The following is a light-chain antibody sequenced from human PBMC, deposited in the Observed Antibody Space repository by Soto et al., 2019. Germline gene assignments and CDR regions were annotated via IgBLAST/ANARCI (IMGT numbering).Light chain of an antibody. Sequence: EFVLTHSPATLSLSPCERATLSPSASQSVSNYLAWYQQKPGHAPRLLIYDASNRATGIPARFSGSGSGTDFTLTICSLEPEDFAVYYCQQYDSSPKTFGQGTKVDI. CDR3: QQYDSSPKT. CDR2: DAS. V-gene: IGKV3-11*01. CDR1: QSVSNY. J-gene: IGKJ1*01.